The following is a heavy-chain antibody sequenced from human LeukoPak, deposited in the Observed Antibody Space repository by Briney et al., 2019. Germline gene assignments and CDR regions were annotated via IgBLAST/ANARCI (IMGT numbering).Heavy chain of an antibody. J-gene: IGHJ4*02. V-gene: IGHV1-8*01. CDR2: MNPNSGNT. D-gene: IGHD3-10*01. CDR3: ARDQKDYYGSGSYPPYYFDY. Sequence: ASVKVSCKASGYTFTSYDINWVRQATGQGLEWMGWMNPNSGNTGYAQKFQGRVTMTRDTSTSTVYMELSSLRSEDTAVYYCARDQKDYYGSGSYPPYYFDYWGQGTLVTVSS. CDR1: GYTFTSYD.